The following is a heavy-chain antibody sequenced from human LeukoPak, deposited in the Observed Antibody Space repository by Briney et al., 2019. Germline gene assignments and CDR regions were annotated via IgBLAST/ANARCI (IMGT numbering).Heavy chain of an antibody. CDR1: GGSISSYY. CDR2: IYTSGST. D-gene: IGHD6-13*01. V-gene: IGHV4-4*07. J-gene: IGHJ5*02. CDR3: ARDSPIVIAAAGTSWFDP. Sequence: PSETLSLTCTVSGGSISSYYWSWIRQPAGKGLEWIGRIYTSGSTNYNPSPKSRVTMSVDTSKNQFSLKLSSVTAADTAVYYCARDSPIVIAAAGTSWFDPWGQGTLVTVSS.